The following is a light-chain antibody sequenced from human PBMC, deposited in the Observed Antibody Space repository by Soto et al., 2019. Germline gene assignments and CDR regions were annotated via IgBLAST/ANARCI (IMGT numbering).Light chain of an antibody. V-gene: IGLV2-14*01. CDR3: SSYTSSKTYV. CDR2: EVS. Sequence: QSALTQPASVSGSPGQSITISCTGTSSDVGGYNYVSWYQQHPGKAPKLMIYEVSNRPSGVSNRFSGSKSGNTASLTISGLQAEDEADYYGSSYTSSKTYVFGPGTKVTVL. CDR1: SSDVGGYNY. J-gene: IGLJ1*01.